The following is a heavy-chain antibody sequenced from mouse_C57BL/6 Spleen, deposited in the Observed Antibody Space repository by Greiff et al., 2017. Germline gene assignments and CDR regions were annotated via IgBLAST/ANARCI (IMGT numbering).Heavy chain of an antibody. Sequence: EVKLQESGPGLVKPSQSLSLTCSVTGYSITSGYYWNWIRQFPGNKLEWMGYISYDGSNNYNPSLKNRISITRDTSKNQFFLKLNSVTTEDTATYYCARDYGSSYHYAMDYWGQGTSVTVSS. CDR1: GYSITSGYY. D-gene: IGHD1-1*01. J-gene: IGHJ4*01. V-gene: IGHV3-6*01. CDR2: ISYDGSN. CDR3: ARDYGSSYHYAMDY.